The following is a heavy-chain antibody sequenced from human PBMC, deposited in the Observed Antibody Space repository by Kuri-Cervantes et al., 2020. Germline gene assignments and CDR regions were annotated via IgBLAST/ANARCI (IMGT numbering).Heavy chain of an antibody. J-gene: IGHJ4*02. D-gene: IGHD3-22*01. CDR3: ASSGYRFIDY. CDR2: ISSSSTI. CDR1: GFTFSSYS. Sequence: GESLKISCAASGFTFSSYSMNWVRQAPGKGLEWVSYISSSSTIYYADSVKGRFTISRDNSKNTLYLQMNSLRAEDTAVYYCASSGYRFIDYWGQGTLVTVSS. V-gene: IGHV3-48*01.